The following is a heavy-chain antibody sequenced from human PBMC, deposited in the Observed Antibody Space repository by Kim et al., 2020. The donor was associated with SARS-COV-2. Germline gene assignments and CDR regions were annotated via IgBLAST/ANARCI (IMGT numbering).Heavy chain of an antibody. CDR2: INHSGST. CDR1: GGSFSGYY. V-gene: IGHV4-34*01. Sequence: SETLSLTCAVYGGSFSGYYWSWIRQPPGKGLEWIGEINHSGSTNYNPSLKSRVTISVDTSKNQFSLKLSSVTAADTAVYYCARGRGVFWSGYYKGTWEIPKADIQYYYYGMDVWGQGTTVTVSS. D-gene: IGHD3-3*01. CDR3: ARGRGVFWSGYYKGTWEIPKADIQYYYYGMDV. J-gene: IGHJ6*02.